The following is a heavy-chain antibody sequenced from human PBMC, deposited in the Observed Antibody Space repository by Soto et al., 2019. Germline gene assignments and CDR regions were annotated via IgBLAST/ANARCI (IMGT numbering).Heavy chain of an antibody. CDR3: ARERGVVMVSGGMDV. D-gene: IGHD3-10*01. CDR1: GASFRGYY. V-gene: IGHV4-34*01. CDR2: INHSGST. J-gene: IGHJ6*02. Sequence: ETLSLTCAVYGASFRGYYWSWIRQPPGKGLEWIGEINHSGSTNYNPSLKSRVTISVDTSKNQFSLKLSSVTAADTAVCCCARERGVVMVSGGMDVWGQGTKVTVYS.